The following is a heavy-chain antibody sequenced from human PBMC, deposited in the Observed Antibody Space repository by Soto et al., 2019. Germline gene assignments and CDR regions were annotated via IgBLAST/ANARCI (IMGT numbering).Heavy chain of an antibody. Sequence: EVQLVESGGGLVQSGGSLRLSCAASGFTFSSYWMHWVRQAPGKGLVWVSRIKGDGISTNYADSVKGRFTISRDNAKDTVFLQMNGLSADDTAVYYCARGAMGNDSNDYWGQGTLVTVSS. J-gene: IGHJ4*02. CDR1: GFTFSSYW. V-gene: IGHV3-74*01. CDR2: IKGDGIST. CDR3: ARGAMGNDSNDY. D-gene: IGHD3-10*01.